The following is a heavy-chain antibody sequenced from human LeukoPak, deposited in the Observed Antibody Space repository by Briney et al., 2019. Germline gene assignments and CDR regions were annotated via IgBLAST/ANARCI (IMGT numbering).Heavy chain of an antibody. CDR2: INPSGGST. CDR3: ARENSGMATLGPHFDY. CDR1: GYTFTSYY. J-gene: IGHJ4*02. D-gene: IGHD5-24*01. V-gene: IGHV1-46*01. Sequence: ASVKVSCKASGYTFTSYYMHWVRQAPGQGLEWMGIINPSGGSTSYAQKFQGRVTMTRDTSTSTVYMELSSLRSEDTAVYYCARENSGMATLGPHFDYWGQGTLVTVSS.